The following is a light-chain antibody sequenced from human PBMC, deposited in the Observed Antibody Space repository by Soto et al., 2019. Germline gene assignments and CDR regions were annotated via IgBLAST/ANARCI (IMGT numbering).Light chain of an antibody. J-gene: IGKJ1*01. CDR2: GAS. Sequence: IVMTQSPGTLSLSPGERATLSCRTSQSVSSSYLAWYQQKPGQAPRRLIYGASSRATGIPDRFSGSGSGTDFTLTISRLEPEDFAVYYCQQYGSSPWTFGQGTKVDIK. V-gene: IGKV3-20*01. CDR3: QQYGSSPWT. CDR1: QSVSSSY.